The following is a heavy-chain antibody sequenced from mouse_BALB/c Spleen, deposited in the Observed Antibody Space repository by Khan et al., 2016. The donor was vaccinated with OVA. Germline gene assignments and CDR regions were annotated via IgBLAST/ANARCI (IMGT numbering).Heavy chain of an antibody. CDR1: GYTFTSYW. D-gene: IGHD1-1*01. CDR2: TNPTNGRT. V-gene: IGHV1S81*02. Sequence: VQLQESGAELVKSGASVKMSCKASGYTFTSYWMPWVKQRLGQGLEWFAETNPTNGRTYYNEKFKSKATLTVDKSSSTAYKLLSDPTFEDSAVYYCARIKKIVATYFDYWGQGTTLTVSS. CDR3: ARIKKIVATYFDY. J-gene: IGHJ2*01.